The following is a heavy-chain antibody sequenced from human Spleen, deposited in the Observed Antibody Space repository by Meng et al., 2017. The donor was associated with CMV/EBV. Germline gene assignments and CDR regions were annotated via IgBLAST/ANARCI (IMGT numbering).Heavy chain of an antibody. Sequence: SVKVSCKASGGTFSSYAISWVRQAPGQGLEWMGAIIPIFGTANYAQKFQGRVTITTDESTSTAYMELSSLRSEDTAVYYCARAPTPTYYFDSSGWPLDYWVQGTLVTVSS. CDR1: GGTFSSYA. CDR3: ARAPTPTYYFDSSGWPLDY. CDR2: IIPIFGTA. V-gene: IGHV1-69*05. D-gene: IGHD3-22*01. J-gene: IGHJ4*02.